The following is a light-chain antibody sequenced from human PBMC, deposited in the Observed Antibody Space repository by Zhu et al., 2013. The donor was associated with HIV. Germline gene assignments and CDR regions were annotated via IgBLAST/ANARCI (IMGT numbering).Light chain of an antibody. V-gene: IGKV3-15*01. Sequence: DIVLTQSPGTLSLSPGEGATLSCRASRSVGSTFLAWYQQKPGQAPRLLIYGASTRATGIPARFSGSGSGTEFTLTISSLQSEDSAVYFCQHYNNWPPGFGQGTRLEIK. CDR1: RSVGST. CDR3: QHYNNWPPG. J-gene: IGKJ5*01. CDR2: GAS.